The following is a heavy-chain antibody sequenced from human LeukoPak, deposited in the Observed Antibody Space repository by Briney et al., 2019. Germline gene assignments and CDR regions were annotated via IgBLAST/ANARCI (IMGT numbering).Heavy chain of an antibody. CDR2: ISGSGGST. CDR1: GFTFSSYA. D-gene: IGHD3-22*01. V-gene: IGHV3-23*01. CDR3: AIFRRDYYDSSGHPTDI. J-gene: IGHJ3*02. Sequence: GGSLRLSCAASGFTFSSYAMSWVRQAPGKGLEGVSAISGSGGSTYYADSVKGRFTIYRDNSKNTLYLQMNSLRAEDTAVYYCAIFRRDYYDSSGHPTDIWGQGTMVTVSS.